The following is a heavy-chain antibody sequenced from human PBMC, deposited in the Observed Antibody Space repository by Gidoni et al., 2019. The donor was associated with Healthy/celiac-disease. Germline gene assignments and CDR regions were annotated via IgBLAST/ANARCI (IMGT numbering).Heavy chain of an antibody. Sequence: QVQLVESGGGVVQPGRSLRLSCAASGFTFSSYGMPWVRQAPGKGLEWVAVIWYDGSNKYYADSVKGRFTISRDNSKNTLYLQMNSLRAEDTAVYYCARDSHYDILTGFSFDYWGQGTLVTVSS. CDR1: GFTFSSYG. J-gene: IGHJ4*02. CDR3: ARDSHYDILTGFSFDY. D-gene: IGHD3-9*01. CDR2: IWYDGSNK. V-gene: IGHV3-33*01.